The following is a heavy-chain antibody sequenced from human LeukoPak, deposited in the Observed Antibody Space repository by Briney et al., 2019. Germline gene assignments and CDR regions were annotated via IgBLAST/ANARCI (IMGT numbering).Heavy chain of an antibody. CDR1: GGSISSYY. CDR3: AREGPYCSSTSCFDY. V-gene: IGHV4-4*07. CDR2: IYTSGST. J-gene: IGHJ4*02. D-gene: IGHD2-2*01. Sequence: SETLSLTCTVSGGSISSYYWSWIRQPAGKGLEWIGRIYTSGSTNYNPSLKSRVTMSVDTSKNQFSLKLSSVTAADTAVYYCAREGPYCSSTSCFDYWGQGTLVTVSS.